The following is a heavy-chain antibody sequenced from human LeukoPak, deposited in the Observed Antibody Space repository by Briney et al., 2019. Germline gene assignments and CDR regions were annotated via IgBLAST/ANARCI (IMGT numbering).Heavy chain of an antibody. V-gene: IGHV3-74*01. D-gene: IGHD3-16*01. CDR1: GFTFSSYW. CDR2: INTDGSST. Sequence: GSLRLSCAASGFTFSSYWMHWVRQAPGKGLVWVSRINTDGSSTSYADSVKGRFTISRDNAKNTLYLQMNSLRAEDTAVYYCAREAIQRATTLAFDIWGQGTMVTVSS. J-gene: IGHJ3*02. CDR3: AREAIQRATTLAFDI.